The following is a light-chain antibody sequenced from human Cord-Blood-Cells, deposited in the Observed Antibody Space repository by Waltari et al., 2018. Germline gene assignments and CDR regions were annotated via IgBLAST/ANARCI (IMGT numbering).Light chain of an antibody. CDR1: SSDVGGYNY. J-gene: IGLJ1*01. CDR2: DVS. CDR3: CSYAGSYTLYV. Sequence: SAPGAPGQSVTISCTGTSSDVGGYNYVSWYQQHPGKAPKLMIYDVSKRPSGVPDRFSGSKSGNTASLTISGLQAEDEADYYCCSYAGSYTLYVFGTGTKVTVL. V-gene: IGLV2-11*01.